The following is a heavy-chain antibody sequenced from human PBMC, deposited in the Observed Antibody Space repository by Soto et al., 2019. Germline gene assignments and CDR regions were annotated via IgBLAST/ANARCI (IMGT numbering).Heavy chain of an antibody. D-gene: IGHD4-4*01. Sequence: QEQLVESGGGVVQPGRSLRLSCAASGFTFSSFGMHWVRQAPGKGLEWVAVISYDGRNKYYADSVKGRFTISRDNSKNTLYLQMNSLRTEDTAVYYCAKEIQSGGGLGYWGQGSLVTVSS. J-gene: IGHJ4*02. CDR1: GFTFSSFG. CDR3: AKEIQSGGGLGY. CDR2: ISYDGRNK. V-gene: IGHV3-30*18.